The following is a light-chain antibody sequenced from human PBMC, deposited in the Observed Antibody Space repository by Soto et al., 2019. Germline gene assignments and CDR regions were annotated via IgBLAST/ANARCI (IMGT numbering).Light chain of an antibody. CDR3: ISYTSSFDWV. V-gene: IGLV2-14*01. CDR2: EVS. J-gene: IGLJ3*02. Sequence: QSALTQPASVSGSPGQSITISCTGTSSDVGGYNYVAWYQQHPGKVPRLMIYEVSNRPSGVSNRFSGSKSGSTASLTISGLQAEDEADYYCISYTSSFDWVFGGGTKVTVL. CDR1: SSDVGGYNY.